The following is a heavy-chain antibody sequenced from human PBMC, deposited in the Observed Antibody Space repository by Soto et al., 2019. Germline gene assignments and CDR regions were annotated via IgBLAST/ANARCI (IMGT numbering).Heavy chain of an antibody. D-gene: IGHD2-2*01. CDR1: GYTLTSYY. CDR3: ASRSSTSLYYYGMDV. CDR2: INPSGGST. Sequence: GASVKVSCKASGYTLTSYYMHWVRQAPGQGLEWMGIINPSGGSTSYAQKFQGRVTMTRDTSTSTVYMELSSLGSEDTAVYYCASRSSTSLYYYGMDVWGQGTTVTVSS. V-gene: IGHV1-46*01. J-gene: IGHJ6*02.